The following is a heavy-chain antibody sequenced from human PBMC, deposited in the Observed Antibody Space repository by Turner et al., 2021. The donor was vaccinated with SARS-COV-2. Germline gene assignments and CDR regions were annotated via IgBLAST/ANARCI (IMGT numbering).Heavy chain of an antibody. J-gene: IGHJ4*02. V-gene: IGHV3-21*01. CDR3: ARDSYDILTGFSSSSVFVY. D-gene: IGHD3-9*01. CDR1: RFTSSTYS. CDR2: ISSSSSYI. Sequence: EVQLVDSGGGLVNPGWSLRLSCASSRFTSSTYSMNWVRQAPGKGLEWVSSISSSSSYIYYADSVKGRFTISRDNAKNSLYVQMNSLRAEDTAVYYCARDSYDILTGFSSSSVFVYWGQGTTVTVSS.